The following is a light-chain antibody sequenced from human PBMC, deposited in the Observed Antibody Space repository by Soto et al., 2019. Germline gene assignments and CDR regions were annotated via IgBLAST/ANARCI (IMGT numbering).Light chain of an antibody. Sequence: DIQMTQSPSTLSASVGDRVTISCRASQSINNRLGWYQQKLGKAPKLLIYQTSSLESGVPSRFSGSGSGTVFILTISSLQPDDFATYYCQQYLTLGWTFGQGTKVEIK. V-gene: IGKV1-5*03. CDR3: QQYLTLGWT. J-gene: IGKJ1*01. CDR2: QTS. CDR1: QSINNR.